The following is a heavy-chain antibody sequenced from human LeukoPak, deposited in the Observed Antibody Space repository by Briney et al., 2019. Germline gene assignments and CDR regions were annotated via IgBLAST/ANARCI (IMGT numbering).Heavy chain of an antibody. CDR1: GFTVSSNY. J-gene: IGHJ6*02. Sequence: GGSLRLSCAASGFTVSSNYMSWVRQAPGKGLEWASVIYSGGSTYYADSVKGRFTISRDNSKNTLYLQMNSLRAEDTAVYYCAARAGDLYYYYGMDVWGQGTTVTVSS. CDR3: AARAGDLYYYYGMDV. CDR2: IYSGGST. D-gene: IGHD2-21*02. V-gene: IGHV3-53*01.